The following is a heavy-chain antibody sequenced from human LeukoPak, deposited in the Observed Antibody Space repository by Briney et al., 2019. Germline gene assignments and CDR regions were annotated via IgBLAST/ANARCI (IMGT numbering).Heavy chain of an antibody. CDR1: GFTFTSYS. D-gene: IGHD3-3*02. Sequence: GGSLRLSCAASGFTFTSYSMNWVRQAPGKGLEWVSSITVSSSHIYYAASVKGRFTISRDNAKNSLYLQMNSLRAEDTAVYYCATISWHVNDYWGQGTLVTVSS. CDR2: ITVSSSHI. V-gene: IGHV3-21*04. J-gene: IGHJ4*02. CDR3: ATISWHVNDY.